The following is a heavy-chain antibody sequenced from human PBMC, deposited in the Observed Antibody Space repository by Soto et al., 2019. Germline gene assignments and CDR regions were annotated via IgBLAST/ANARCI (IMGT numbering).Heavy chain of an antibody. D-gene: IGHD2-21*01. Sequence: DVHLLESGGGLVQPGGSLRLSCVASGFTLSDYDMGWVRQAPGKGLEWVSLIRGDGGATDYARFLEGRLTISRDTSENTLYLQMNSLRVDDTAMYYCAKDSRGGEYPDFDRWGQGTLVTGSS. CDR1: GFTLSDYD. V-gene: IGHV3-23*01. CDR2: IRGDGGAT. CDR3: AKDSRGGEYPDFDR. J-gene: IGHJ3*01.